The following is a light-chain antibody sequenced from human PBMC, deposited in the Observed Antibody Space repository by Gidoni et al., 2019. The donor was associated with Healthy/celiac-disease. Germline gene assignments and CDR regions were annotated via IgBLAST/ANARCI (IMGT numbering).Light chain of an antibody. CDR3: CSYAGSSSYV. CDR1: SSDVGSYNL. CDR2: EGS. J-gene: IGLJ1*01. V-gene: IGLV2-23*01. Sequence: QSALTQPASVSGSPGQSITISCTGTSSDVGSYNLVSWYHQPPGKAPKLMNYEGSKRPSGVSNRCSGSKSGNTASLTISGLQAEDEADYYCCSYAGSSSYVFGTGTKVTVL.